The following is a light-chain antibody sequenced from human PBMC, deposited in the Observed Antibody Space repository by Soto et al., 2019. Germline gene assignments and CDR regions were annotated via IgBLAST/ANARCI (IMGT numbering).Light chain of an antibody. V-gene: IGKV1-33*01. CDR2: DAA. CDR1: QDITSY. CDR3: QHCNYLPI. Sequence: DIQMTQSPSSLSASVGDRVTITCQASQDITSYLNWYQHKPGKAPKLLIYDAAILEAGVPLRFSGSGSGTDFTLTISSLQPEDVATYYCQHCNYLPIFGPGTTVDFK. J-gene: IGKJ3*01.